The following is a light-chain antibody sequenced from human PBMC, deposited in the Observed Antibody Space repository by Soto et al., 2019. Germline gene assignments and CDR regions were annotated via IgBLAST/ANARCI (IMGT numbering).Light chain of an antibody. V-gene: IGKV3-20*01. J-gene: IGKJ4*01. CDR3: QQFSSYPLT. CDR1: QTVRNNY. CDR2: DAS. Sequence: EFVLTQSPGTLALYAGERATLSCRVSQTVRNNYLAWYQQKPGQAPRLLIYDASSRATGIPDRFSGGGSGTDFTLTISRLEPEDFAVYYCQQFSSYPLTFGGGTKVDIK.